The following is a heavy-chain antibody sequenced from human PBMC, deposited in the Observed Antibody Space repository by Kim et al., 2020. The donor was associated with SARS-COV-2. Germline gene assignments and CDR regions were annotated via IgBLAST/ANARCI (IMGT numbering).Heavy chain of an antibody. J-gene: IGHJ4*02. D-gene: IGHD3-10*01. V-gene: IGHV5-51*01. CDR3: AGLGPGQGDY. CDR2: IYPGDSVP. CDR1: GYTFTNYW. Sequence: GESLKISCKASGYTFTNYWIGWVRQMPGKGLECMGIIYPGDSVPTYSPSFQGQVTISADKSISTAYLQWSGLKASDTAIYYCAGLGPGQGDYWGQGTLVT.